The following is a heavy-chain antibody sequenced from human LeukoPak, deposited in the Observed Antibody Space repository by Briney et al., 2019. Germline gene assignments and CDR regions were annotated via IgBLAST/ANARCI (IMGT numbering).Heavy chain of an antibody. CDR3: ARPHIAYGSGNDAFDI. CDR1: GYSFSTYW. CDR2: IYPGDSDT. V-gene: IGHV5-51*01. Sequence: GESLKISCKGSGYSFSTYWIGWVRQMPGKGLEWMGTIYPGDSDTRYSPSFQGQVTISAAKSINTAYLQWSSLRASDTAMYYCARPHIAYGSGNDAFDIWGQGTRVTVSS. D-gene: IGHD3-10*01. J-gene: IGHJ3*02.